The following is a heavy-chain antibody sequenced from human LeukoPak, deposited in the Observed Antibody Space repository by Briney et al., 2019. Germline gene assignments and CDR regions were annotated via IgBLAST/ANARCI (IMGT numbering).Heavy chain of an antibody. CDR2: IWYDGSNK. CDR1: GFTFSSYG. V-gene: IGHV3-33*01. J-gene: IGHJ1*01. Sequence: PGGSLRLSCAASGFTFSSYGMHWVRQAPGKGLEWVAVIWYDGSNKYYADSVKGRFTISRDNSKNTLYLQMNSLRAEDTAVYYCARDQGVASPLGIFQHWGQGTLVTVSS. D-gene: IGHD3-3*01. CDR3: ARDQGVASPLGIFQH.